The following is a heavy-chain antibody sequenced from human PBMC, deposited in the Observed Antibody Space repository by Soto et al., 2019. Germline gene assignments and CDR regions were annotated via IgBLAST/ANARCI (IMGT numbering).Heavy chain of an antibody. Sequence: EVQLVESGGGLVQPGGSLRLSCAASGFTFSTCWMMWVRQAPGKGREWVANINQDGSERYYVDSVKGRFTISRDNAKNSLYLQMNSLRAEDTAVYYCVKDNRGSYWGQGTLVTVSS. J-gene: IGHJ4*02. V-gene: IGHV3-7*01. CDR3: VKDNRGSY. CDR1: GFTFSTCW. CDR2: INQDGSER. D-gene: IGHD3-10*01.